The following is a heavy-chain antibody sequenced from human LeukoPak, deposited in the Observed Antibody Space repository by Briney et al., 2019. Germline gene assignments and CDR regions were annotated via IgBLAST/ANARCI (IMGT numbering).Heavy chain of an antibody. CDR2: ISYDGSNK. CDR1: GFTFSSYA. V-gene: IGHV3-30-3*01. CDR3: ARDFSSIAAAGTSDAFDI. J-gene: IGHJ3*02. Sequence: PGGSLRLSCAASGFTFSSYAMHWVRQAPGKGLEWVAVISYDGSNKYYADSVKGRFTISRDNSKNTLYLRMNSLRAEDTAVYYCARDFSSIAAAGTSDAFDIWGQGTMVTVSS. D-gene: IGHD6-13*01.